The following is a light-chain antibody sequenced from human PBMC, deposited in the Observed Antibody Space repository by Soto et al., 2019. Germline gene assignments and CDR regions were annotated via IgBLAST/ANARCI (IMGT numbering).Light chain of an antibody. CDR2: DVT. CDR1: SSDVGGYNY. J-gene: IGLJ1*01. CDR3: SSYTSSSTLV. V-gene: IGLV2-14*01. Sequence: QSVLTQPASVSGSPGQSITISCTGTSSDVGGYNYGSWYQQHPGKAPKLMIYDVTNRPSGVSNRFSGSKSGNKASLTITGLQAEDEAYYYCSSYTSSSTLVFVTGTKLTVL.